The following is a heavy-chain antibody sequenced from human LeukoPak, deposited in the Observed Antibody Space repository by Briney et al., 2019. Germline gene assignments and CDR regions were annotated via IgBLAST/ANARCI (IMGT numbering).Heavy chain of an antibody. D-gene: IGHD4-17*01. CDR3: AREMYGRFDY. CDR2: INSYNGNT. Sequence: ASVKLSCKASGYTFTSYSISWVRQAPGQGLECMGWINSYNGNTNYALKVQGRVTMTTDTSTSPAYLEVRSLRSDDTAIYYCAREMYGRFDYWGQGTLVTVSS. J-gene: IGHJ4*02. CDR1: GYTFTSYS. V-gene: IGHV1-18*01.